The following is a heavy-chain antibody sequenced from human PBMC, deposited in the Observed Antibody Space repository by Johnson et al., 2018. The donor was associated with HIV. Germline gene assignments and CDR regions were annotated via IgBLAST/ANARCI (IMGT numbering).Heavy chain of an antibody. Sequence: QVQLVESGGGVVQPGRSLRLSCTASGFTFSSYGLHWVRQAPGKGLEWVAVIWYDGSNKYYADSVKGRFTISRDNAKNSLYLQMNSLRAEDTALYYCARALRYCTDGICYSGAFDVWGQGTMVTVSS. V-gene: IGHV3-33*01. CDR2: IWYDGSNK. J-gene: IGHJ3*01. D-gene: IGHD2-8*01. CDR1: GFTFSSYG. CDR3: ARALRYCTDGICYSGAFDV.